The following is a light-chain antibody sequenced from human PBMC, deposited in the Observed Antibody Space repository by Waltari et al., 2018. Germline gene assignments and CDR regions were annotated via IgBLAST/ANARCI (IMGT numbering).Light chain of an antibody. CDR1: QSVPTP. J-gene: IGKJ5*01. Sequence: EVVMTQSPAILSVSPGARATLSCRASQSVPTPLAWYQQKPGQAPRLLIFGASTRATGVPARFSGSGSGTDFTLTISDLQSDDFAVYYCQQSDNWPPITFGQGTRLEIK. CDR2: GAS. V-gene: IGKV3-15*01. CDR3: QQSDNWPPIT.